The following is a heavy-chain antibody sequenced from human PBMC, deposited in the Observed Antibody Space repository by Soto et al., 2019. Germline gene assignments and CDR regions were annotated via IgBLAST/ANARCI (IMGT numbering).Heavy chain of an antibody. D-gene: IGHD3-3*01. CDR1: GFTFSSYG. J-gene: IGHJ3*02. V-gene: IGHV3-23*01. CDR3: AKIYDFWSGYFDAFDI. CDR2: ISGSGGST. Sequence: GGSLRLSCAASGFTFSSYGMSWVRQAPGKGLEWVSAISGSGGSTYYADSVKGRFTISRDNSKNTLYLQMNSLRAEDTAVYYCAKIYDFWSGYFDAFDIWGQGTMVTVSS.